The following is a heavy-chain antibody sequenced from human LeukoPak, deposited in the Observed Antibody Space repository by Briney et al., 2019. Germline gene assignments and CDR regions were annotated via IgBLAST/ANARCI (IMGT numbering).Heavy chain of an antibody. J-gene: IGHJ4*02. CDR3: ARDIAVAGTEDY. D-gene: IGHD6-19*01. V-gene: IGHV4-39*07. CDR2: INHSGST. Sequence: SETLSLTCTVSGGSISSGGYYWSWIRQPPGKGLEWIGEINHSGSTNYNPSLKSRVTISVDTSKNQFSLKLSSVTAADTAVYYCARDIAVAGTEDYWGQGTLVTVSS. CDR1: GGSISSGGYY.